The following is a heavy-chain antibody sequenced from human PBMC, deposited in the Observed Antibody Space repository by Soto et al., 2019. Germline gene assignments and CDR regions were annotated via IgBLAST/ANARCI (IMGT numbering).Heavy chain of an antibody. V-gene: IGHV4-39*01. CDR3: ARHEGVAARPDPPLDY. CDR1: GGSISSSSYY. D-gene: IGHD6-6*01. CDR2: IYYSGST. J-gene: IGHJ4*02. Sequence: PSETLSLTCTVSGGSISSSSYYWGWIRQPPGKGLEWIGSIYYSGSTYYNPSLKSRVTISVDTSKNQFSLKLSSVTAADTAVYYCARHEGVAARPDPPLDYWGQGTLVTVSS.